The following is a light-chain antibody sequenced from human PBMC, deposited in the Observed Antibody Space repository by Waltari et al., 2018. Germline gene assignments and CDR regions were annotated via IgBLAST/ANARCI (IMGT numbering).Light chain of an antibody. CDR3: CSFRGSYTYV. J-gene: IGLJ1*01. Sequence: QSALTQPRSVTGSPGQSVTISCTGITHEVDASTHVSWFQQHPGSAPKLLIFDISERPSGVPDRFSGSKSANTASLTISGLQPEDEATYFCCSFRGSYTYVFGPGTSVTV. CDR1: THEVDASTH. CDR2: DIS. V-gene: IGLV2-11*01.